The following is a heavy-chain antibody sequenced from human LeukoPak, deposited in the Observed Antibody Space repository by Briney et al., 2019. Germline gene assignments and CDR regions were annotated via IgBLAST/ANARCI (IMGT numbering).Heavy chain of an antibody. CDR3: ARVYDSTTHSHQIDY. Sequence: KPSETLSLTCTVSGGSISSYYWSWIRQPPGKGLEWIGYIYYSGSTNYNPSLKSRVTISVDTSKNQFSLKLSSVTAADTAVYYCARVYDSTTHSHQIDYWGQGTLVTVSS. V-gene: IGHV4-59*01. J-gene: IGHJ4*02. CDR1: GGSISSYY. CDR2: IYYSGST. D-gene: IGHD2/OR15-2a*01.